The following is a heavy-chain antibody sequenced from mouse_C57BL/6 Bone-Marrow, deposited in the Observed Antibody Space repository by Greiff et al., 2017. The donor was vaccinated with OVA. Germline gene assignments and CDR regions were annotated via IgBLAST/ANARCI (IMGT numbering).Heavy chain of an antibody. V-gene: IGHV1-50*01. CDR3: APHYYGSSEDFDY. D-gene: IGHD1-1*01. CDR2: IDPSDSYT. CDR1: GYTFTSYW. J-gene: IGHJ2*01. Sequence: QVQLKQPGAELVKPGASVKLSCKASGYTFTSYWMQWVKQRPGQGLEWIGEIDPSDSYTNYNQKFKGKATLTVDTSSSTAYMQLSSLTSEDSAVYYCAPHYYGSSEDFDYWGQGTTLTVSS.